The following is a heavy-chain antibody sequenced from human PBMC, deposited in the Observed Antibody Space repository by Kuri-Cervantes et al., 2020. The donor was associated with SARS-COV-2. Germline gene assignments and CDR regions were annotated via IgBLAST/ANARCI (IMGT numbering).Heavy chain of an antibody. Sequence: TRSSTGTVSGGPISSGSYYWSWIRQPAGTGLEWVGRIYTIGSTNYNPSLKSGVTISVDTSKNQFSLKLSSVTAADTAVYYCAREGYCSGGSCFDYWGQGTLVTVSS. V-gene: IGHV4-61*02. CDR2: IYTIGST. CDR3: AREGYCSGGSCFDY. CDR1: GGPISSGSYY. J-gene: IGHJ4*02. D-gene: IGHD2-15*01.